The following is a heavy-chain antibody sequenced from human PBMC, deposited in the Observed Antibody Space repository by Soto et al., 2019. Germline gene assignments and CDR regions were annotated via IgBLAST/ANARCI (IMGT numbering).Heavy chain of an antibody. CDR3: ARGYYDILTGYLFDY. CDR2: IYYSGST. D-gene: IGHD3-9*01. V-gene: IGHV4-31*03. J-gene: IGHJ4*02. CDR1: GGSISSGGYY. Sequence: PSETLSLTCTVSGGSISSGGYYWSWIRQHPGKGLEWIGYIYYSGSTYYNPSLNSRVTISVDTSKNQFSLKLSSVTAADTAVYYCARGYYDILTGYLFDYWGQGTLVTVSS.